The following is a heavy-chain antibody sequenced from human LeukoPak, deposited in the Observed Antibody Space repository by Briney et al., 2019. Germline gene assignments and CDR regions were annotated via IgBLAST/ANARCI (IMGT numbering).Heavy chain of an antibody. CDR3: ARDWGEYSSSSGLVDYSYYYGMDV. J-gene: IGHJ6*02. CDR2: IKQDGSDK. D-gene: IGHD6-6*01. CDR1: GFTFSSYW. Sequence: GGSLRLSCAASGFTFSSYWMSWVRQAPGEGREWVANIKQDGSDKYYVDPVKGRFTISRDNAKNSLYLQMNSLRAEDTAVYYCARDWGEYSSSSGLVDYSYYYGMDVWGQGTTVTVSS. V-gene: IGHV3-7*05.